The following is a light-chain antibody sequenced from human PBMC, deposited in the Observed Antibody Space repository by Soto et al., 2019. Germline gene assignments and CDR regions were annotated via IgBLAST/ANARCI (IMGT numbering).Light chain of an antibody. CDR2: EVS. V-gene: IGLV2-14*01. CDR3: SSYTSSSTPVV. Sequence: QSVLAQPASVAVSPGQSITCSCTGTSTDVGPYYYVSWYQQHPGKAPKLIIYEVSHRPSGVSNRFSGSKSGNTASLTISGLQAEDEADYYCSSYTSSSTPVVFGGGTQLTVL. CDR1: STDVGPYYY. J-gene: IGLJ2*01.